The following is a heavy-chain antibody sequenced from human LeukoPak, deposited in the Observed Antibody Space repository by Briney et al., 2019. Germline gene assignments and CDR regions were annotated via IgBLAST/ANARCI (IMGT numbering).Heavy chain of an antibody. J-gene: IGHJ4*02. CDR3: ASMSVTGLALYLDC. Sequence: TSETLSFTCTVPGGSIRGYYWSWIRQPPGKGLEWFGYIYYTGSTNYNPSLKSRVTISVDTSKNPFSLNLGSVTAADTALFYCASMSVTGLALYLDCWGQGTLVSVSS. CDR2: IYYTGST. CDR1: GGSIRGYY. D-gene: IGHD4-11*01. V-gene: IGHV4-59*01.